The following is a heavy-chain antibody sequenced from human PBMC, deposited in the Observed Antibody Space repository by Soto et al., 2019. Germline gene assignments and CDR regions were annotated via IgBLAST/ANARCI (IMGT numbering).Heavy chain of an antibody. D-gene: IGHD1-1*01. J-gene: IGHJ4*02. V-gene: IGHV3-23*01. CDR1: GFTFSSYA. CDR3: GVQYDY. CDR2: ISGRTGST. Sequence: VQVLESGGRLVQPGGSLRLSCAASGFTFSSYAMSWVRQAPAKGLEWVSAISGRTGSTSYADSVKGRFTISRDNSRNTLYLQMNSLRAEETGGYYCGVQYDYWGQGTLVTVSS.